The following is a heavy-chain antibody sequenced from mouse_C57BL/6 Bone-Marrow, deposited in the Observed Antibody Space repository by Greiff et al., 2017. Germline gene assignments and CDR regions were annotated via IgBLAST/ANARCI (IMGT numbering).Heavy chain of an antibody. J-gene: IGHJ3*01. Sequence: EVQLQQSGGDLVKPGGSLKLSCAASGFTFSSYGMSWVRQTPDKRLEWVATISDGGSYTYYPDNVKGRFTISRDNAKNNLYLQMSHLKSEDTAMYYCARDEGLRPWFAYWGQGTLVTVSA. CDR1: GFTFSSYG. D-gene: IGHD2-4*01. CDR2: ISDGGSYT. CDR3: ARDEGLRPWFAY. V-gene: IGHV5-4*01.